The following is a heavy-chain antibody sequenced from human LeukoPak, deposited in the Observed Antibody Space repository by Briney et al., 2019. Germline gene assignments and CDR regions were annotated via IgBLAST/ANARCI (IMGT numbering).Heavy chain of an antibody. Sequence: GGSLRLSCTASGFTVSSNYMSWVRQAPGKGLEWVSVIYSGGSTYYADSVKGRFTISRDNSKNTLYLQMNSLRAEDTAVYYCAREVADYYYGMDVWGQGTTVTVSS. V-gene: IGHV3-66*02. CDR3: AREVADYYYGMDV. J-gene: IGHJ6*02. CDR2: IYSGGST. CDR1: GFTVSSNY. D-gene: IGHD2-15*01.